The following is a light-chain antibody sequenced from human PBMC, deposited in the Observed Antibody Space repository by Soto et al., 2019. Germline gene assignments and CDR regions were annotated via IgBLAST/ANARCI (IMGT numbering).Light chain of an antibody. V-gene: IGKV2-28*01. Sequence: DIVMSQSPLALPVTPGEPASISCRSSQSLLHSNGYNYLDWYVQKPGQSPQLLIYLGSDRASGVPDRFSGSGSGTDFTLEISRVEAEDVGVYYCMQALQTPFTFGPGTKVDIK. CDR3: MQALQTPFT. J-gene: IGKJ3*01. CDR1: QSLLHSNGYNY. CDR2: LGS.